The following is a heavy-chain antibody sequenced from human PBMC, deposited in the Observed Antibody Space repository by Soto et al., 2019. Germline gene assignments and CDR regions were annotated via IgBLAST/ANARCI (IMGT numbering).Heavy chain of an antibody. CDR2: ISYDGSNK. Sequence: GGSLRLSCAASGFTFSSYGMHWVRQAPGKGLEWVAVISYDGSNKYYADSVKGRFTISRDNSKNTLYLQMNSLRAEDTAVYYCAKDGIKYYYDSSGSLVWGQGTMVTVSS. CDR1: GFTFSSYG. V-gene: IGHV3-30*18. D-gene: IGHD3-22*01. CDR3: AKDGIKYYYDSSGSLV. J-gene: IGHJ3*01.